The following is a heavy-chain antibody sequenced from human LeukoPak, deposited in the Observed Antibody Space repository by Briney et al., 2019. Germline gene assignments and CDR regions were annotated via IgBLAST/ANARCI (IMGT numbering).Heavy chain of an antibody. D-gene: IGHD3-22*01. CDR3: ARIDSSGYPKRNAFDI. V-gene: IGHV4-38-2*02. Sequence: SETLSLTCSVSVFSISSNYFWGWIRQPPGKGLEWIGSIYPSGSTYYDPSLKSRVMISVDTSKNQFSLKLRSVTAADTAVYYCARIDSSGYPKRNAFDIWGQGTMVTVSS. CDR2: IYPSGST. J-gene: IGHJ3*02. CDR1: VFSISSNYF.